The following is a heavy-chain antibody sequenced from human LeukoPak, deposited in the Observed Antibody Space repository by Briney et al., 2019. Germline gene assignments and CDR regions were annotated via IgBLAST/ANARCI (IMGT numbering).Heavy chain of an antibody. D-gene: IGHD3-9*01. CDR3: ARGKRLVIGLTFYYYYYYMDV. Sequence: ASVKVSCKASGYTFPTYAMNWVRQAPGQGLEWMGWINTNTGNPTYAQGFTGRFVFSLDTSVSTAYLQISSLKAEDTAVYYCARGKRLVIGLTFYYYYYYMDVWGKGTTVTVSS. V-gene: IGHV7-4-1*02. CDR2: INTNTGNP. CDR1: GYTFPTYA. J-gene: IGHJ6*03.